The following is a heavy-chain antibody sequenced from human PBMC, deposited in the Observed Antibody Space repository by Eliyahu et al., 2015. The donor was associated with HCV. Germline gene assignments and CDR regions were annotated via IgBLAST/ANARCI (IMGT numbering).Heavy chain of an antibody. CDR3: AREDTAMVTFGMDV. V-gene: IGHV4-4*07. CDR1: GGSMSSYY. D-gene: IGHD5-18*01. J-gene: IGHJ6*02. CDR2: IYLRGGT. Sequence: QVQLRESGPGLVKPSETLSLTCXVSGGSMSSYYWGWIRQPAGKGLEWLGRIYLRGGTDYNPSLKSRVTMSVDTSKNQFSLRLSSVTAADTAVYYCAREDTAMVTFGMDVWGQGTTVTVSS.